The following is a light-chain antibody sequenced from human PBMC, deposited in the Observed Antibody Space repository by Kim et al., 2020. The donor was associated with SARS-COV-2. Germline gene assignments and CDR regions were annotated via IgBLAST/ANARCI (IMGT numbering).Light chain of an antibody. CDR2: GAS. CDR1: QSVSSNY. V-gene: IGKV3-20*01. CDR3: QQYSSSPAT. Sequence: SPGERATLSCRASQSVSSNYLAWYQQKPGQAPRLLIYGASSRATGIPDRFSGSGSGTDFTLTITRLEPEDLAVYYCQQYSSSPATFGQGTKVEVK. J-gene: IGKJ1*01.